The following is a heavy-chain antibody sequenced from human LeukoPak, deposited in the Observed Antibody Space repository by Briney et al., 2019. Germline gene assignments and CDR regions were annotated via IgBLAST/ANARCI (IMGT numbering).Heavy chain of an antibody. CDR1: GFNFSDYD. CDR3: AKERGGQDWYFDL. J-gene: IGHJ2*01. V-gene: IGHV3-33*03. Sequence: PGGSLRLSCTASGFNFSDYDMDWVRQAPGKGLEWVAVIWDDGSNKHYADSVKGRFTISRDNSKNTLYLQMNSLRAEDTAMYYCAKERGGQDWYFDLWGRGALVTVSS. D-gene: IGHD3-10*01. CDR2: IWDDGSNK.